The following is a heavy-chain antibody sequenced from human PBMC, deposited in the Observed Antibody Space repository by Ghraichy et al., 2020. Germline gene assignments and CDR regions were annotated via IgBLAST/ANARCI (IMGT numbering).Heavy chain of an antibody. D-gene: IGHD3-10*01. Sequence: GGSLRLSCAGSGFIFSSYAKSWVRQAPGKGLEWVSSISGSGSATFYADSVKGRFTISRDNSKNTLSLQMNSLRAEDTAVYYCAKDHDITDNPWGWFDPWGQGTLVTVSS. CDR3: AKDHDITDNPWGWFDP. J-gene: IGHJ5*02. CDR2: ISGSGSAT. CDR1: GFIFSSYA. V-gene: IGHV3-23*01.